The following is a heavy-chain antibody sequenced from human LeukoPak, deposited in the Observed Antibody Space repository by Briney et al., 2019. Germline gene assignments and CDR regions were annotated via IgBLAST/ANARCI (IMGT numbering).Heavy chain of an antibody. CDR3: ASTPYYDFWSGYTNWFDP. Sequence: PSETLSLTCTVSGGSISSYYWSWIRQPPGKGLEWIGNIYYSGSTNYNPSLKSRVTISVDTSKNQFSLKLSSVTAADTAVYYCASTPYYDFWSGYTNWFDPWGQGTLVTVSS. D-gene: IGHD3-3*01. J-gene: IGHJ5*02. CDR2: IYYSGST. V-gene: IGHV4-59*01. CDR1: GGSISSYY.